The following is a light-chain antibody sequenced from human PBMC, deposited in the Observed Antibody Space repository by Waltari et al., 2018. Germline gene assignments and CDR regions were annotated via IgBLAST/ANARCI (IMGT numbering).Light chain of an antibody. Sequence: VVLTQSPATLYLSPGERATLSCRASEGISNYLAWYQQKPGQAPRLLIYDASTRATGIPARFSGSGSGTDFTLTISSLEPDDFAVYYCQQRTIWSGPFGQGTKVEIK. CDR3: QQRTIWSGP. CDR1: EGISNY. J-gene: IGKJ1*01. CDR2: DAS. V-gene: IGKV3-11*01.